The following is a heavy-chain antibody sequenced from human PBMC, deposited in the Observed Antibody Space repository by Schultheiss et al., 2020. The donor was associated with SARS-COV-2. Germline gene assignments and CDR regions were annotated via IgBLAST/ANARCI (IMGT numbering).Heavy chain of an antibody. V-gene: IGHV3-30*07. CDR1: GFTFSSYA. CDR3: ARTRIAAHYYYYDMDV. D-gene: IGHD6-6*01. CDR2: ISYDGSKK. Sequence: GESLKISCAASGFTFSSYAMHWVRQAPGNGLEWVAVISYDGSKKYYADSGKVRFTISRDNAKNSLVLQMNSLRAEYTGVYYCARTRIAAHYYYYDMDVWGQGTTVTVSS. J-gene: IGHJ6*02.